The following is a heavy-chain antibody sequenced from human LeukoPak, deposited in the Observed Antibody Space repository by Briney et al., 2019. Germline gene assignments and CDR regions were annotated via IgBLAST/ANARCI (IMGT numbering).Heavy chain of an antibody. D-gene: IGHD2-2*01. CDR1: GYTFTSYG. V-gene: IGHV1-18*01. Sequence: ASVKGSCKASGYTFTSYGISWVRQAPGQGLEWMGWISAYNGNTNYAQKLQGRVTMTTDPSTSTAYMELRSLRSDDTAVYYCARDQIIVVVPAATGAYYYYYGMDVWGQGTTVTVSS. CDR3: ARDQIIVVVPAATGAYYYYYGMDV. CDR2: ISAYNGNT. J-gene: IGHJ6*02.